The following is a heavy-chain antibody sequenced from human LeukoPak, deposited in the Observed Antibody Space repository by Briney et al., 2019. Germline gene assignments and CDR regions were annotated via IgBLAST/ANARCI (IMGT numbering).Heavy chain of an antibody. D-gene: IGHD3-10*01. V-gene: IGHV3-30*03. CDR2: ISYDGSNK. J-gene: IGHJ4*02. CDR1: GFTFSSYG. Sequence: GRSLRLSCAASGFTFSSYGMHWVRQAPGKGLEWVAVISYDGSNKYYADSVKGRFTISRDNSKNTLYLQMNSLRAEDTAVYYCARVGEGPRYYFDYWGQGTLVTVSS. CDR3: ARVGEGPRYYFDY.